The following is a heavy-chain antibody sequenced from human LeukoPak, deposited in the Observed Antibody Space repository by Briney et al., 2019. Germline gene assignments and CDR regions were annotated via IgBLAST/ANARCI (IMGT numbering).Heavy chain of an antibody. CDR3: ARDFWNEGENWFDP. D-gene: IGHD1-1*01. Sequence: PSETLSLTCTVSGGSISSYYWGWIRQPPGKGLEWIGSIYYSGSTYYNPSLKSRVTISVDTSKNQFSLKLSSVTAADTAVYYCARDFWNEGENWFDPWGQGTLVTVSS. CDR1: GGSISSYY. J-gene: IGHJ5*02. CDR2: IYYSGST. V-gene: IGHV4-39*07.